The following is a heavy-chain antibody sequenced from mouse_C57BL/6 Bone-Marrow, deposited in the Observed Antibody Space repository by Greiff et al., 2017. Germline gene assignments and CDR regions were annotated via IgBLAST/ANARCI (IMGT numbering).Heavy chain of an antibody. CDR2: INPNNGGT. CDR1: GYTFTDYY. CDR3: AVSYFDY. Sequence: EVKLQQSGPELVKPGASVKISCKASGYTFTDYYMNWVKQSHGKSLEWIGDINPNNGGTSYNQKFKGKATLTVDKSSSTAYMGLRSLTSEDSAVYYCAVSYFDYWSQGTTLTVSS. V-gene: IGHV1-26*01. J-gene: IGHJ2*01. D-gene: IGHD6-2*01.